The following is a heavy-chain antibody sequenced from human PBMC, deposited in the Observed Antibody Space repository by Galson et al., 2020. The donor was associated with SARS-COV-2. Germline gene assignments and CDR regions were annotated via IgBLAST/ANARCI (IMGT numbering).Heavy chain of an antibody. J-gene: IGHJ3*01. V-gene: IGHV4-34*01. CDR3: ARDRGTIFGVVTVNDAFDV. CDR2: GST. Sequence: GSTNYNPSLKSRVTISVDTSKNQFSLKLSSVTAADTAVYYCARDRGTIFGVVTVNDAFDVWGQGTMVTVSS. D-gene: IGHD3-3*01.